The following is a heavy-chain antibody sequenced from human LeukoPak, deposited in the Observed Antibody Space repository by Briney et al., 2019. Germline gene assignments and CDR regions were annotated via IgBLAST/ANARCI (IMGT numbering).Heavy chain of an antibody. D-gene: IGHD5-18*01. J-gene: IGHJ4*02. V-gene: IGHV3-74*01. CDR1: GFTFSSYE. CDR2: IYSDGTTT. Sequence: GGSLRLSCAASGFTFSSYEMNWVRQAPGKGLVWVSRIYSDGTTTNYADSVKGRFTISRDNAKNTLYLQMNSLRAEDTAVYYCARGYSYGDYWGQGTLVTVSS. CDR3: ARGYSYGDY.